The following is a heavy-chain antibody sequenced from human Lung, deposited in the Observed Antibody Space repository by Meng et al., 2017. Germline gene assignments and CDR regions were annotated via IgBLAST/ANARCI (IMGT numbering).Heavy chain of an antibody. Sequence: VELVESGGGVVQPGGYLRLSCAASGFTFNTYAMHWVRQAPGKGLEWVSLMSFDGAQIYYSDSVRGRFTISRDNSKNTLYLQMNSLRAEDTAVYYCARDKPPNDVWGRGTLVTVSS. CDR3: ARDKPPNDV. CDR1: GFTFNTYA. J-gene: IGHJ2*01. V-gene: IGHV3-30*01. CDR2: MSFDGAQI.